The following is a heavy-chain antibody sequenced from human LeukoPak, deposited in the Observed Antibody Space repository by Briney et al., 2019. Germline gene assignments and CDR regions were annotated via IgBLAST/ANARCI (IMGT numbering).Heavy chain of an antibody. J-gene: IGHJ3*01. D-gene: IGHD3-9*01. CDR3: ARRGTYDIDAFDV. CDR1: GGSISSGRYY. Sequence: PSQTLSLTCTVSGGSISSGRYYWSWIRQPPGKGLEWIGYIYYSGTTYHNPSLKSRLTIPVDASKNQFSLKLSSVTAADTAVYYCARRGTYDIDAFDVWGQGTMVTVSS. CDR2: IYYSGTT. V-gene: IGHV4-30-4*01.